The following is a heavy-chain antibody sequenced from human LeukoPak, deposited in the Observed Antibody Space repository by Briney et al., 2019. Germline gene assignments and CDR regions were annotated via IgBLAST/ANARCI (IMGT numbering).Heavy chain of an antibody. V-gene: IGHV1-69*04. D-gene: IGHD6-19*01. CDR3: ARDRSGWYWFDP. CDR1: GGTFSSYT. CDR2: IIPILGIA. J-gene: IGHJ5*02. Sequence: ASVKVSCKASGGTFSSYTISWVRQAPGQGLEWMGRIIPILGIANYAQKFQGRVTITADKSTSTAYMELSSLRSEDTAVYYCARDRSGWYWFDPWGQGTLVTVSS.